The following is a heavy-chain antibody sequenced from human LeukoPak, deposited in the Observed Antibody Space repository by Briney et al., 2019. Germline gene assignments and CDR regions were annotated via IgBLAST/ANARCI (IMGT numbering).Heavy chain of an antibody. CDR1: GYTFTSYA. J-gene: IGHJ4*02. CDR2: INTNTGNP. V-gene: IGHV7-4-1*02. Sequence: ASVKVSCKASGYTFTSYAMNWVRQAPGQGLEWMGWINTNTGNPTYAQGFTGRFVFSLDTSVSTAYLQISSLKAEDTAVYYCARDRWGSYYDSSDHGSDWGQGTLVTVSS. CDR3: ARDRWGSYYDSSDHGSD. D-gene: IGHD3-22*01.